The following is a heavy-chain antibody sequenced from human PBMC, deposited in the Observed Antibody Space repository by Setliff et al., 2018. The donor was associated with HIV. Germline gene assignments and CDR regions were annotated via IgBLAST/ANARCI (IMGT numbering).Heavy chain of an antibody. D-gene: IGHD3-16*01. Sequence: PSETLSLTCNVSGGSISSHYWGWIRQPPGKGLEWIGSIYYSGSTYYNPSLKSRVTISVDTSKNQFSLKLSSVTAADTAVYYCAGDGGLDANNASDIWGQGTMVTVSS. CDR1: GGSISSHY. J-gene: IGHJ3*02. CDR2: IYYSGST. CDR3: AGDGGLDANNASDI. V-gene: IGHV4-39*07.